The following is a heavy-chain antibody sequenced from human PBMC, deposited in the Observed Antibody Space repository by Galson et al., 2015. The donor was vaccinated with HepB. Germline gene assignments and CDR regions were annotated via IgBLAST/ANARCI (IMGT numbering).Heavy chain of an antibody. J-gene: IGHJ2*01. CDR1: GGSFSGYY. CDR2: INHSGST. Sequence: TLSLTCAVYGGSFSGYYWSWIRQPPGKGLEWIGEINHSGSTNYNPSLKSRVTISVDTSKNQFSLKLSSVTAADTAVYYCARRKSRNWYFDLWGRGTLVTVSS. V-gene: IGHV4-34*01. CDR3: ARRKSRNWYFDL.